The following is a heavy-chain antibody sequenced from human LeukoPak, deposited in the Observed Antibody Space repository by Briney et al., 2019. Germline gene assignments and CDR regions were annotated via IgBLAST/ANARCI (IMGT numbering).Heavy chain of an antibody. CDR1: GFTVSSNY. V-gene: IGHV3-66*02. Sequence: GGSLRLSCAASGFTVSSNYMSWVRQAPGKGLEWVSVIYSGGSTYYADSVKGRFTISRDNSKNTLYLQMNSLRAEDTAVYDCARVGKGAAAGTDYWGQGTLVTVSS. CDR2: IYSGGST. J-gene: IGHJ4*02. CDR3: ARVGKGAAAGTDY. D-gene: IGHD6-13*01.